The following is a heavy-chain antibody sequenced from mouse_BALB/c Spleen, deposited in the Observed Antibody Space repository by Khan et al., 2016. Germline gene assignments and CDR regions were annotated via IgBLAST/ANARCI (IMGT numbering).Heavy chain of an antibody. J-gene: IGHJ1*01. Sequence: EVQLQESGPGLVKPSQTVSLTCTVTGISITTGNYSWSWNRQVPGNKLEGKGNIYYSGTITHNPSLTSRTTITTDTSKNQFFLEMNSLTAEDTATYYCARDGRYGGYFDVWGGGTTVTVSS. CDR1: GISITTGNYS. V-gene: IGHV3-5*02. CDR3: ARDGRYGGYFDV. D-gene: IGHD2-14*01. CDR2: IYYSGTI.